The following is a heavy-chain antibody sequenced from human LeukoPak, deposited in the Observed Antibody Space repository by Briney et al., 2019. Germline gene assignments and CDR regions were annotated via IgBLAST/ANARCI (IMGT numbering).Heavy chain of an antibody. CDR2: INHSGST. V-gene: IGHV4-34*01. J-gene: IGHJ6*03. CDR3: ARGFVVVPAYYYYMDV. CDR1: GGSFSGYY. Sequence: PSETLSLTCAVYGGSFSGYYWSWIRQPPGKGLEWIGEINHSGSTNYNPYFKSRVTISVDTSKNHFSLKLSSVTAADTAVYYCARGFVVVPAYYYYMDVWGKGTTVTVSS. D-gene: IGHD2-2*01.